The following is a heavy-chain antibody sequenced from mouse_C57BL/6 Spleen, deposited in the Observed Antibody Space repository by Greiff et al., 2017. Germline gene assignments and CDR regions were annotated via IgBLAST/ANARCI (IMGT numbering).Heavy chain of an antibody. CDR1: GFTFSDYG. V-gene: IGHV5-17*01. CDR3: ARGYYAMDY. J-gene: IGHJ4*01. CDR2: ISSGSSTI. Sequence: DVLLVESGGGLVKPGGSLKLSCAASGFTFSDYGMHWVRQAPEKGLEWVAYISSGSSTIYYADTVKGRFTISRDKAKNTLFLQMTSLRSEDTAMYYCARGYYAMDYWGQGTSVTVSS.